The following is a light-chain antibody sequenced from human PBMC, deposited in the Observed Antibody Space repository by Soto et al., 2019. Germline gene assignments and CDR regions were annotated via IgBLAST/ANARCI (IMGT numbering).Light chain of an antibody. CDR1: SSDVGGYNY. CDR2: DVS. Sequence: QSALTQPASVSGSPGQSITISCTGTSSDVGGYNYVSWYQQHPGKAPKLMIYDVSNRPSGVSNRFSGSKSGNSASLTISGLQAEDEADYYCSSYTNSSPYVFGTGTNLTVL. CDR3: SSYTNSSPYV. V-gene: IGLV2-14*01. J-gene: IGLJ1*01.